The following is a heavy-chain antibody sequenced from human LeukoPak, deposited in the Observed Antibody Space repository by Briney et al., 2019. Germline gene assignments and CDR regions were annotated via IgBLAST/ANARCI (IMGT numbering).Heavy chain of an antibody. CDR3: AFEIGRSLGAFDI. J-gene: IGHJ3*02. CDR2: IWNDGSDE. V-gene: IGHV3-33*01. CDR1: GFIFSRYA. D-gene: IGHD1-26*01. Sequence: PGRSLRLSCAASGFIFSRYAMHWVRQTPGKGLEWVAAIWNDGSDENYADSVKGRFTISSDNSKNTLYLQMNSLRAEDTAVYYCAFEIGRSLGAFDIWGQGTMITVSS.